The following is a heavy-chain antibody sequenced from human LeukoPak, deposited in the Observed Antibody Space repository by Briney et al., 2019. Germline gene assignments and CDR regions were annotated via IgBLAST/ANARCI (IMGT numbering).Heavy chain of an antibody. J-gene: IGHJ4*02. CDR2: IYHSGST. CDR1: GGSISSYY. Sequence: SETLSLTCTVSGGSISSYYWSWIRQPPGKGLEWIGYIYHSGSTYYNPSLKSRVTISVDRSKNQFSLKLSSVTAADTAVYYCARATRFDYGDYGGSYFDYWGQGTLATVSS. D-gene: IGHD4-17*01. CDR3: ARATRFDYGDYGGSYFDY. V-gene: IGHV4-59*12.